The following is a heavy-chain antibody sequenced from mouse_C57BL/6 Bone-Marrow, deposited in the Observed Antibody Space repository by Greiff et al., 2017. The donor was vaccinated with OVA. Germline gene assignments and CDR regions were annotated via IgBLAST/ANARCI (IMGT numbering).Heavy chain of an antibody. CDR2: IDTETGGT. V-gene: IGHV1-15*01. CDR3: TRTKHYYGSSFYFDY. Sequence: QVQLKQSGAELVRPGASVTLSCKASGYTFTDYEMHWVKQTPVHGLEWIGAIDTETGGTAYNQKFKGKAILTADKSSSTAYMELRSLTSEDSAVYYCTRTKHYYGSSFYFDYWGQGTTLTVSS. CDR1: GYTFTDYE. J-gene: IGHJ2*01. D-gene: IGHD1-1*01.